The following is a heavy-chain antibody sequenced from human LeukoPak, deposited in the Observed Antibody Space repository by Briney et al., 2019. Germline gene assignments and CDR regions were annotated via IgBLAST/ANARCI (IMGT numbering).Heavy chain of an antibody. Sequence: GESLKISCKGSGYSFTSYWIGWVRQMPGKGLEWMGSIYPGDSDTRYSPSFQGQVTISADKSISTAYLQWSSLKASDTAMYYCARHPIVVVADYYYYYMDVWGKGTTVTVSS. D-gene: IGHD2-15*01. V-gene: IGHV5-51*01. J-gene: IGHJ6*03. CDR3: ARHPIVVVADYYYYYMDV. CDR2: IYPGDSDT. CDR1: GYSFTSYW.